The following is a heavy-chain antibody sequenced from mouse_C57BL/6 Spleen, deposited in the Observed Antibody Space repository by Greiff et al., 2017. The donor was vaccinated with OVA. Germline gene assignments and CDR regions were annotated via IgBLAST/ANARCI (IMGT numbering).Heavy chain of an antibody. CDR3: TRALPY. V-gene: IGHV1-15*01. D-gene: IGHD2-1*01. CDR1: GYTFTDYE. Sequence: VKLVESGAELVRPGASVTLSCKASGYTFTDYEMHWVKQTPVHGLEWIGAIDPETGGTAYNQKFKGKAILTADKSSSTAYMELRSLTSEDSAVYYCTRALPYWGQGTLVTVSA. CDR2: IDPETGGT. J-gene: IGHJ3*01.